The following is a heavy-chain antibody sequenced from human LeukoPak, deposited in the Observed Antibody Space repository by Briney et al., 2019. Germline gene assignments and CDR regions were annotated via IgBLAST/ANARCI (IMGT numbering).Heavy chain of an antibody. CDR1: GYTFTSYY. D-gene: IGHD2-8*01. Sequence: GASVKVSCKASGYTFTSYYMHWVRQAPGQGLEWMGIINPSGGRTSYAQKFQGRVTMTRDTSTSTVYMELSSLRSEDTAVYYCARDLLIRRVRLWFDPWGQGTLVTVSS. CDR3: ARDLLIRRVRLWFDP. V-gene: IGHV1-46*01. CDR2: INPSGGRT. J-gene: IGHJ5*02.